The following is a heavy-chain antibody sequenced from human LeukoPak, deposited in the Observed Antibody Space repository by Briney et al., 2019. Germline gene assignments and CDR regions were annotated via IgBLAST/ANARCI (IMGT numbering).Heavy chain of an antibody. J-gene: IGHJ4*02. CDR3: ARGTLGYHYDTSGYHDY. D-gene: IGHD3-22*01. CDR2: INQGGSDK. V-gene: IGHV3-7*01. Sequence: GGSLRLSCAASGFTFSGHWMSWVRQAPGKGLEWVANINQGGSDKYYVDSVKGRFTISRDNANNLLYLQMNSLRAEDTAVYYCARGTLGYHYDTSGYHDYWGQGTLVTVSS. CDR1: GFTFSGHW.